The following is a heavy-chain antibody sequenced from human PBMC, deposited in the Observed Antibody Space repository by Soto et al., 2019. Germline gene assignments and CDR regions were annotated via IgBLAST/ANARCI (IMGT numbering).Heavy chain of an antibody. CDR3: ARVYYYGSGSYYTVHYYGMDV. CDR2: IYYSGST. V-gene: IGHV4-39*01. D-gene: IGHD3-10*01. J-gene: IGHJ6*02. Sequence: SETLSLTCTVSGGSISSSSYYWGWIRQPPGKGLEWIGSIYYSGSTYYNPSLKSRVTISVDTSKNQFSLKLSSVTAADTAVYYCARVYYYGSGSYYTVHYYGMDVWGQGTTVTVSS. CDR1: GGSISSSSYY.